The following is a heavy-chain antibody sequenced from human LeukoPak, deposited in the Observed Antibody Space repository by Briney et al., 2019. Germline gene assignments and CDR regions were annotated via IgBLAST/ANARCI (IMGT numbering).Heavy chain of an antibody. Sequence: WMSLRRSCAACGVTVRDLAMHWVRQAPRKGLEWLAVISYDGTNTYYADSVKVRFTISRDNSTDMLYLQMNSLRTEDTAVNYCAKDPYKRDLDIGATMYFESWGQGTLVTVSS. D-gene: IGHD5-12*01. CDR1: GVTVRDLA. CDR2: ISYDGTNT. J-gene: IGHJ4*02. CDR3: AKDPYKRDLDIGATMYFES. V-gene: IGHV3-30*18.